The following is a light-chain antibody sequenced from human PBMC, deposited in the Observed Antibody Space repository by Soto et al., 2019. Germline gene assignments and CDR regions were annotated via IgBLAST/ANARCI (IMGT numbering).Light chain of an antibody. V-gene: IGKV3-11*01. CDR1: QSVSSY. Sequence: EIVLTQSPATLSLSPGERATLSCRASQSVSSYLLWYQQKPGQAPRALIYDASNRATGIPRRFSGSGSGTAFNHHISSREPEQFAVYYCQQRYNAPWTFGQGTKVEIK. CDR3: QQRYNAPWT. J-gene: IGKJ1*01. CDR2: DAS.